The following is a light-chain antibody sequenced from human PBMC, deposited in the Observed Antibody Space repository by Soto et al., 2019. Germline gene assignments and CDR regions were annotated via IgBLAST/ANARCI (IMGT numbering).Light chain of an antibody. Sequence: DLQLTQSPSFLSASVGDRVTITCRAGQGISDYLAWYQQKPGKAPKLLIYAASTLETGVPSRFSGSRSGTQLTLTISSLQPEDFATYFCQHLNSYALSFGGGTKVEIK. CDR2: AAS. CDR3: QHLNSYALS. J-gene: IGKJ4*01. CDR1: QGISDY. V-gene: IGKV1-9*01.